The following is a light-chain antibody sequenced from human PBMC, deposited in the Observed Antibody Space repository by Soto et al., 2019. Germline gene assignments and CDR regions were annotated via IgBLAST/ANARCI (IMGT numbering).Light chain of an antibody. J-gene: IGKJ1*01. CDR3: LQVSSFPRT. CDR1: QSISSY. V-gene: IGKV1-39*01. Sequence: DIQMTQSPSTLSGSVGDRVTITCRASQSISSYLNWYQQKPGKAPKLLIYAASSLQSGVPSRFSGSGSGTEFILSINSLQPEDIATYYCLQVSSFPRTFGQGTKVDIK. CDR2: AAS.